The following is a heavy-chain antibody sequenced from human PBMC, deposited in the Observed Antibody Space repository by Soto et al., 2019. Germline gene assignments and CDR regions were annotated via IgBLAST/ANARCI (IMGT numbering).Heavy chain of an antibody. D-gene: IGHD5-12*01. J-gene: IGHJ4*02. CDR2: IYSGGST. Sequence: EVQLVESGGGLVQPGGSLRLSCAASGFTVSSNYMSWVRQAPGKGLEWVSVIYSGGSTYYADSVKGRFTISRDNSNITLYLERNGLRAEDTAVEYCAPPRRDGYNYGFDYWGQGTLVTVSS. CDR1: GFTVSSNY. V-gene: IGHV3-66*01. CDR3: APPRRDGYNYGFDY.